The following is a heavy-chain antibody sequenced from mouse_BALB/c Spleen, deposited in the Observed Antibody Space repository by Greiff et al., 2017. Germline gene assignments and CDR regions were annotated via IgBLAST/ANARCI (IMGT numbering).Heavy chain of an antibody. J-gene: IGHJ4*01. CDR1: GYSFTSYY. V-gene: IGHV1S135*01. CDR3: AGGDGYYLYYAMDY. Sequence: EVQLQQSGPELMKPGASVKISCKASGYSFTSYYMHWVKQSHGKSLEWIGYIDPFNGGTSYNQKFKGKATLTVDKSSSTAYMHLSSLTSEDSAVYYCAGGDGYYLYYAMDYWGQGTSVTVSS. D-gene: IGHD2-3*01. CDR2: IDPFNGGT.